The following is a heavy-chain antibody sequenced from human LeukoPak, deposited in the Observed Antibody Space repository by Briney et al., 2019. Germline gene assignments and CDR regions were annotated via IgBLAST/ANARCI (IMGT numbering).Heavy chain of an antibody. CDR1: GGSISSYY. CDR3: ARGRGVVVPAAIGTKYYYYGMDV. V-gene: IGHV4-59*12. J-gene: IGHJ6*02. D-gene: IGHD2-2*01. Sequence: PSETLSLTCTVSGGSISSYYWSWIRQPPGKGLEWIGHIYYSGSTNYNPSLESRVTISVDTSKNQFSLKLSSVTAADTAVYYCARGRGVVVPAAIGTKYYYYGMDVWGQGTTVTVSS. CDR2: IYYSGST.